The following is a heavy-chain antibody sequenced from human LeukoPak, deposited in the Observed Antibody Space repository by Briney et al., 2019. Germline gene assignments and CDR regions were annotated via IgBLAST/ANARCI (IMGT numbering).Heavy chain of an antibody. CDR3: ARDLASRAAAGPLNWFDP. V-gene: IGHV4-39*07. CDR1: GGSISSSSYY. CDR2: IYYSGST. Sequence: SETLSLTCTVSGGSISSSSYYWGWIRQPPGKGLEWIGSIYYSGSTYYNPSLKSRVTISVDTSKNQFSLKLSSVTAADTAVYYCARDLASRAAAGPLNWFDPWGQGTLVTVSS. D-gene: IGHD6-13*01. J-gene: IGHJ5*02.